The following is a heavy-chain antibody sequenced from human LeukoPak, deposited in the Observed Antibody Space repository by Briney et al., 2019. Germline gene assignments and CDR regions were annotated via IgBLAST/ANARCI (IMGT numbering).Heavy chain of an antibody. Sequence: KPSETLSLTCAVYGGSFSGYYWSWIRQPPGKGLEWIGEINHSGSTNYNSSLKSRVTMSLDTSKSQFSLRLSSVTAADTAVYFCARHPFATPFDYWGPGTLVTVSS. J-gene: IGHJ4*02. V-gene: IGHV4-34*01. D-gene: IGHD2-15*01. CDR1: GGSFSGYY. CDR2: INHSGST. CDR3: ARHPFATPFDY.